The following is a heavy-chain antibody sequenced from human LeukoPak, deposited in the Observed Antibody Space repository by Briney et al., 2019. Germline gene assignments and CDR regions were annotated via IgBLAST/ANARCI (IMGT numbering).Heavy chain of an antibody. V-gene: IGHV1-24*01. Sequence: ASVTVSCKVSGYTLTELSMHWVRQAPGKGLEWMGGFDPEDGETIYAQKFQGRVTMTEDTSTDTAYMELSSLRSEDTAVYYCATGSKVGATRYYGMDVWGQGTMVTVSS. CDR3: ATGSKVGATRYYGMDV. D-gene: IGHD1-26*01. CDR1: GYTLTELS. J-gene: IGHJ6*02. CDR2: FDPEDGET.